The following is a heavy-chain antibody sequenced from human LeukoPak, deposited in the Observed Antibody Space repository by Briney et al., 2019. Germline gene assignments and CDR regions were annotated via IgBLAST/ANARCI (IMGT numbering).Heavy chain of an antibody. CDR2: IIPILGIA. CDR1: GGTFSSYA. CDR3: ARVNGSPYYYDSSGYSFQH. D-gene: IGHD3-22*01. Sequence: GASVKVSCKASGGTFSSYAISWVRQAPGQGLEWMGRIIPILGIANYAQKFQGRVTITADKSTSTAYMELSSLRSEDTAVYYCARVNGSPYYYDSSGYSFQHWGQGTLVTVSS. J-gene: IGHJ1*01. V-gene: IGHV1-69*04.